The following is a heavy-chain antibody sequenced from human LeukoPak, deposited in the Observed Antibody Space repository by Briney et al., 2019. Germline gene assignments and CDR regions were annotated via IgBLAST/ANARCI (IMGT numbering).Heavy chain of an antibody. CDR1: GGSFSGYY. J-gene: IGHJ4*02. V-gene: IGHV4-34*01. CDR2: INHSGST. CDR3: ARSHAGLLDY. Sequence: SETLSLTCAVYGGSFSGYYWSWIRQPPGKGLEWIGEINHSGSTNYNPSLKSRVTISVDTSKNQFSLKLSSVTAADTAVYYCARSHAGLLDYWGQGTLVTVSS. D-gene: IGHD6-13*01.